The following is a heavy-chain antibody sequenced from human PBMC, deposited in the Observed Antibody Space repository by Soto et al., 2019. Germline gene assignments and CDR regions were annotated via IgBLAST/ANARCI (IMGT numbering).Heavy chain of an antibody. CDR1: GYTFTSYA. J-gene: IGHJ6*02. Sequence: ASVKVSCKASGYTFTSYAMHWVRQAPGQRLEWMGWINAGNGNTKYSQKLQGRVTITRDTSASTAYMELSSLRSEDTAVYYCARDLYSSGWYVGYYYYGMDVWGQATTVTVSS. D-gene: IGHD6-19*01. V-gene: IGHV1-3*01. CDR3: ARDLYSSGWYVGYYYYGMDV. CDR2: INAGNGNT.